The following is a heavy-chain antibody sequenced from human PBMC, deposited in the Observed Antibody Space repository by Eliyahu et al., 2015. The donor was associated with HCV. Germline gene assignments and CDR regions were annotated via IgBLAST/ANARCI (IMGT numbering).Heavy chain of an antibody. D-gene: IGHD6-19*01. CDR2: IKQDGSEK. CDR1: GFTFSNYW. V-gene: IGHV3-7*01. CDR3: ARGGIAVAFDF. Sequence: EVQLVESGGGLVQPGGSLXLSCAASGFTFSNYWMSWVRQAPGKGLEWVANIKQDGSEKYYVDSVKGRFTISRDNAKNSLYLQMSSLRAEDTAVYYCARGGIAVAFDFWGQGTLVTVSS. J-gene: IGHJ4*02.